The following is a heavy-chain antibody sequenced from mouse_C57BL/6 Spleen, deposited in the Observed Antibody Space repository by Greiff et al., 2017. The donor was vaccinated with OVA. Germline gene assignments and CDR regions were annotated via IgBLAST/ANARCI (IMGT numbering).Heavy chain of an antibody. Sequence: EVQRVESGGGLVKPGGSLNLSLSASGFTFSSYTMSWVRPTPEKRLEWVATISGGGGNTYYPDSVKGRFTISSDNAKNTLYLKMSSLRSEDTALYYCASSTTVGYFDVWGTGTTVTVSS. CDR3: ASSTTVGYFDV. CDR1: GFTFSSYT. D-gene: IGHD1-1*01. CDR2: ISGGGGNT. J-gene: IGHJ1*03. V-gene: IGHV5-9*01.